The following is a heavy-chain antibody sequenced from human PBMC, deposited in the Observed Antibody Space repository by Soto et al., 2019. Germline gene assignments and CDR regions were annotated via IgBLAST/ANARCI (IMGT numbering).Heavy chain of an antibody. CDR3: ARHKAYGLDV. V-gene: IGHV3-74*01. Sequence: EVQLVESGGGLVQPGGSLRLSCAASEFAFNTYWMHWVRQVPGKGLEWVSRINGDGITRTYADSVKGRFTISRDNAENIRYLQMTSLRAEDTAVYYCARHKAYGLDVWGQGTTVTVSS. J-gene: IGHJ6*02. CDR2: INGDGITR. CDR1: EFAFNTYW.